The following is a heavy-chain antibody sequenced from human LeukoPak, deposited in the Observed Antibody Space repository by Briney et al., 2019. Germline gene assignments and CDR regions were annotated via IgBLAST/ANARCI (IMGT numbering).Heavy chain of an antibody. J-gene: IGHJ5*02. D-gene: IGHD1-1*01. CDR3: AREGTSGTHLNWFDP. V-gene: IGHV4-59*01. Sequence: SETLSLTCTVSGGSISSYYWSWMRQPPGKGQEWIRHIYGSGSTNYNPSLKSRVTLSVDTSKNQFSLKLSSVTAADTAVYYCAREGTSGTHLNWFDPWGQGTLVTVSS. CDR1: GGSISSYY. CDR2: IYGSGST.